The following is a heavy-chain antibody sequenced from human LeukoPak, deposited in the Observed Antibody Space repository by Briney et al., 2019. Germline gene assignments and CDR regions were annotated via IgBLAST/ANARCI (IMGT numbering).Heavy chain of an antibody. CDR1: GGSISNYY. J-gene: IGHJ5*02. Sequence: SETLSLTCTDSGGSISNYYWSWIRQPAGKGLEWIGRIYTSGSTNYNPSLKSRVTISVGTSKNQFSLKLSSVTAADTAVYYCARVTGEGWFDPWGQGTLVTVSS. V-gene: IGHV4-4*07. CDR3: ARVTGEGWFDP. D-gene: IGHD7-27*01. CDR2: IYTSGST.